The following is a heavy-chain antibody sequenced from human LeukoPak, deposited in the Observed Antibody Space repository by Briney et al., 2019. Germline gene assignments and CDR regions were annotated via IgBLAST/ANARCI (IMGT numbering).Heavy chain of an antibody. CDR1: GGTFSSYA. D-gene: IGHD3-22*01. Sequence: GASVKVSCKASGGTFSSYAISWVRQAPGQGLEWMGWMNPNSGNTGYAQKFQGRVTMTRNTSISTAYMELSSLRSEDTAVYYCTRGTREIVVIITKYYVDYWGQGTLVTVSS. CDR2: MNPNSGNT. CDR3: TRGTREIVVIITKYYVDY. V-gene: IGHV1-8*02. J-gene: IGHJ4*02.